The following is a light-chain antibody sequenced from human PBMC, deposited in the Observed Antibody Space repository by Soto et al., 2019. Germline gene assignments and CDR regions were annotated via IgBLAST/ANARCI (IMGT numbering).Light chain of an antibody. CDR1: NSDVGLYDF. CDR2: EVS. Sequence: QCALTQPASGSGTPGQSITISCTGSNSDVGLYDFVSWYQHHPGRAPKLIVSEVSHRPSGISNRFSGSKSGNTASLTISGLQSEDEADYYCISYTSDDVRYVFGTGTKVTVL. V-gene: IGLV2-14*01. J-gene: IGLJ1*01. CDR3: ISYTSDDVRYV.